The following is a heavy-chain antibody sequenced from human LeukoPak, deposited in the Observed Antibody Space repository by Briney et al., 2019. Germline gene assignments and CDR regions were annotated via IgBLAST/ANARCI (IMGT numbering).Heavy chain of an antibody. Sequence: PGGSLRLSCAASGFTFDDYGMSWVRQAPGKGLEWVSGINWNGGSTGYADSVKGRFTISRDNAKNSLYLQMNSLRAEDTALYYCARVNTHDETYYFDYWGQGTLVTVSS. CDR3: ARVNTHDETYYFDY. J-gene: IGHJ4*02. V-gene: IGHV3-20*04. CDR1: GFTFDDYG. CDR2: INWNGGST. D-gene: IGHD3-3*01.